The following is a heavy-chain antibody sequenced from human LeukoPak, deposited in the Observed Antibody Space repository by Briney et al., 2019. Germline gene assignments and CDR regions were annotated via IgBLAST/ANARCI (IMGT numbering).Heavy chain of an antibody. CDR1: GGSISSGGYY. D-gene: IGHD3-10*01. V-gene: IGHV4-31*03. CDR3: ARDVVVRGVIVHYYGMDV. J-gene: IGHJ6*02. CDR2: IYYSGST. Sequence: SETLSLTCTVSGGSISSGGYYWSWIRQHPGKGLEWIGYIYYSGSTYYNPSLKSRVTISVDTSKNQFSLKLSSVTAADTAVYYCARDVVVRGVIVHYYGMDVWGQGTTVTVSS.